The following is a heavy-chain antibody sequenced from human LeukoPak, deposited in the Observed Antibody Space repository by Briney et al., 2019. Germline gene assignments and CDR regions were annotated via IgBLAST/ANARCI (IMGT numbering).Heavy chain of an antibody. CDR1: GDPISSYY. CDR3: ARSLMDEAAA. J-gene: IGHJ4*02. V-gene: IGHV4-4*07. CDR2: IYSSGTT. Sequence: KSSETLSLTCTASGDPISSYYYNWIRQSAGKGLEWIGRIYSSGTTDYNPSLRSRITMSVDTSKNQFFLKLRSVTAADTAVYYCARSLMDEAAAWGQGTLVTVSS. D-gene: IGHD6-13*01.